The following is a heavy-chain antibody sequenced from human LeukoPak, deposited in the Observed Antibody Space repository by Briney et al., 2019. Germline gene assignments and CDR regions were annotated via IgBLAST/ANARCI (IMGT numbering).Heavy chain of an antibody. Sequence: ASVKVSCKFSGYTLSDLSMHWVRQAPGKGLEWMGGFDPENDEPIYAQKFQGRVTMTGDTSTDTAYMELSGLRSDDTAVYYCATLPFGVVMPDYWGQGTLVTVSS. D-gene: IGHD3-3*01. CDR3: ATLPFGVVMPDY. CDR1: GYTLSDLS. J-gene: IGHJ4*02. CDR2: FDPENDEP. V-gene: IGHV1-24*01.